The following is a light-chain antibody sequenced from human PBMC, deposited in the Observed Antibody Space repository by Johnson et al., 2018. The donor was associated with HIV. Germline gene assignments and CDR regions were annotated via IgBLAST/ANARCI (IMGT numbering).Light chain of an antibody. CDR2: ENN. CDR3: GTWDSGLGAVYV. Sequence: HSVLTQPPSVSAAPGQKVTISCSGSSSNIGNNYVSWYRQLPGTAPKLVIYENNKRPSGIPDRFSGSKSGTSATLGITGLQTGDEADYYCGTWDSGLGAVYVFGPGTKVTVL. J-gene: IGLJ1*01. CDR1: SSNIGNNY. V-gene: IGLV1-51*02.